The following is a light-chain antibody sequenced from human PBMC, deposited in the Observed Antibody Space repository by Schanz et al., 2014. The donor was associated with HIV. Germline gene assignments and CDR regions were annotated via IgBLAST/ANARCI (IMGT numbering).Light chain of an antibody. CDR1: QRVSSD. V-gene: IGKV3-20*01. CDR3: QQYGSSPRT. J-gene: IGKJ1*01. Sequence: EIVVTQSPGTLSLSPGERATLSCRASQRVSSDSPWYHQNPGQAPRLLISGASSRATGIPDKFSGSGSGTDFTLTISRLEPDDFAVYYCQQYGSSPRTFGQGTKVEIK. CDR2: GAS.